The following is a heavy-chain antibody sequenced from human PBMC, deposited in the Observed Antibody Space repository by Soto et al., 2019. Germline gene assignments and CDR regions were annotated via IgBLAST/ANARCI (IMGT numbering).Heavy chain of an antibody. CDR1: GYTFTGYY. D-gene: IGHD3-22*01. CDR2: INPYNGGT. V-gene: IGHV1-2*02. CDR3: ARVWSSGYYHY. J-gene: IGHJ4*02. Sequence: QVQLVQSGAEVKKPGASVKVSCKASGYTFTGYYMHWVRQAPGQGLEWMGWINPYNGGTNYARNFQGRVTMTRDTSISTVYMELSRLRSDDTAVYYCARVWSSGYYHYWGQGTLVTVSS.